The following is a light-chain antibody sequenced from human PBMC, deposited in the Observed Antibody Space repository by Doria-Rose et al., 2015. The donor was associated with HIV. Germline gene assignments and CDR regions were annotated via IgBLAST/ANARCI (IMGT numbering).Light chain of an antibody. CDR2: AAS. V-gene: IGKV1-39*01. J-gene: IGKJ1*01. CDR3: QQTYSSPPWT. Sequence: TITCRASQTVSTYFNWFQQEPGKAPKLLIYAASRLQSGVPSRFSGSGSVTDFTLTISGLQPGDFATYYCQQTYSSPPWTVGQGTKVE. CDR1: QTVSTY.